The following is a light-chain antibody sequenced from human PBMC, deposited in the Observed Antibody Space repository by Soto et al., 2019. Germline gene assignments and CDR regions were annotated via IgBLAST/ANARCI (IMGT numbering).Light chain of an antibody. J-gene: IGKJ4*01. V-gene: IGKV1-39*01. CDR3: QQSYSIPLT. CDR1: QIISRN. CDR2: AAS. Sequence: DIHRIPCQSSLSSSVGDRITIICRASQIISRNLNWYQQRPGKAPKLLIYAASNLQSGVPSRFSGSGSGTHFTLTIINLQLEDFATYYCQQSYSIPLTFGGRSMV.